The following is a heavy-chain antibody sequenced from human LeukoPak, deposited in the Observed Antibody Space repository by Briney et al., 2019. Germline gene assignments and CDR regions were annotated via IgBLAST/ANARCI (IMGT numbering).Heavy chain of an antibody. Sequence: GGSLRLSCAASGFTFSSYGMHWVRQAPGKGLEWVAVISYDGSNKYYADSVKGRFTISRDNSKNTLYLQMNSLRAEDTAVYYCAKDLQPIAAAGTDLFDYWGQGTLVTVSS. D-gene: IGHD6-13*01. CDR2: ISYDGSNK. CDR1: GFTFSSYG. CDR3: AKDLQPIAAAGTDLFDY. V-gene: IGHV3-30*18. J-gene: IGHJ4*02.